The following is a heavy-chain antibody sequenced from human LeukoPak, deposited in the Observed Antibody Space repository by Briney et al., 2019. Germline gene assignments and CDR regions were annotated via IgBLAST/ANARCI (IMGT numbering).Heavy chain of an antibody. CDR2: VYYTGST. CDR3: ARPYYYDSSGYYYDAFDI. CDR1: GGSFSGYY. V-gene: IGHV4-59*12. J-gene: IGHJ3*02. Sequence: SETLSLTCAVYGGSFSGYYWSWVRQPPGKGLEWIGFVYYTGSTNYSPSLKSRVTISVDTSKNQFSLKLRSVTAADTAVYYCARPYYYDSSGYYYDAFDIWGQGTMVTVSS. D-gene: IGHD3-22*01.